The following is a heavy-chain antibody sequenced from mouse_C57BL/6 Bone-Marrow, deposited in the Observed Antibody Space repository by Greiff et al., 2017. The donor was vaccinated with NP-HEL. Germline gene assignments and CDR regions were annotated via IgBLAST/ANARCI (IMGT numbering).Heavy chain of an antibody. CDR1: GYTFTSYG. V-gene: IGHV1-81*01. CDR2: IYPRSGNT. J-gene: IGHJ2*01. CDR3: AREAYYDYDTSYFDY. Sequence: VQLQQSGAELARPGASVKLSCKASGYTFTSYGISWVKQRTGQGLEWIGEIYPRSGNTYYNEKFKGKATLTAVKSSSTAYMELRSLTSEDSAVYFCAREAYYDYDTSYFDYWGQGTTLTVSS. D-gene: IGHD2-4*01.